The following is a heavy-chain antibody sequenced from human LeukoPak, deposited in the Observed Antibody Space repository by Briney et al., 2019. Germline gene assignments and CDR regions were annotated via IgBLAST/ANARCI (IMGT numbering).Heavy chain of an antibody. CDR1: GFTFSNYW. V-gene: IGHV3-7*01. CDR3: ASQPAVVDLDC. Sequence: SGGSLRLSCAASGFTFSNYWMTWVRQAPGKGLEWVANINPDGTKKTYVDSVKGRFTISRDNAENSLHLQMNSLRVEDTAVYYCASQPAVVDLDCWGQGTLVTVSS. J-gene: IGHJ4*02. CDR2: INPDGTKK. D-gene: IGHD5-18*01.